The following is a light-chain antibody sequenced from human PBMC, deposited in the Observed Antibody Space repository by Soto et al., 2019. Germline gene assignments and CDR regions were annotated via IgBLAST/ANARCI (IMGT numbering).Light chain of an antibody. CDR2: GAS. J-gene: IGKJ2*01. CDR3: QQYHNWPPQYT. CDR1: QTVSSN. V-gene: IGKV3-15*01. Sequence: EIVMTQSPATLSVSPGERATLSCRASQTVSSNLAWYQQKPGQAPRLLIPGASTRATGVPARFSGSGSGTEFTLTISSLQSEDFAVYYCQQYHNWPPQYTFGQGTQRQIK.